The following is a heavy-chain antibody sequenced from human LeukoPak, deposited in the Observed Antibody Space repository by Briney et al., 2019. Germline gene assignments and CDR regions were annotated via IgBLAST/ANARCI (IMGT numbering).Heavy chain of an antibody. CDR3: AKDGVGAVSN. CDR1: GFTFSSYA. CDR2: ISGSGGST. V-gene: IGHV3-23*01. J-gene: IGHJ4*02. Sequence: PGGSLGLSCAASGFTFSSYAMSWVRQAPGKGLEWVSAISGSGGSTYYAESVKGRFTISRDNSKNTLYLQMNSLRAEDTAVYYCAKDGVGAVSNWGQGTLVTVSS. D-gene: IGHD1-26*01.